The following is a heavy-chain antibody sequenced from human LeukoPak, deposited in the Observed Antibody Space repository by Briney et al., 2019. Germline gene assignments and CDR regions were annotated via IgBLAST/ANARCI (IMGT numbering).Heavy chain of an antibody. J-gene: IGHJ5*02. V-gene: IGHV5-10-1*01. CDR1: GYNFTSYS. D-gene: IGHD3-10*01. CDR2: IDPSDSYT. CDR3: ARHVRGVFLASTNYYNAYTWLDP. Sequence: LGESLRISCKGSGYNFTSYSISWVRQMPGKGLEWMGKIDPSDSYTKYSPSFQGHVTISADKSINTAYLQWSSLKASGTAMYYCARHVRGVFLASTNYYNAYTWLDPWGQGTLVAVSS.